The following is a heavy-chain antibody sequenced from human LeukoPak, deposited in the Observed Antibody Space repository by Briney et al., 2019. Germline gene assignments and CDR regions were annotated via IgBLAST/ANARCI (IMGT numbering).Heavy chain of an antibody. V-gene: IGHV4-31*03. J-gene: IGHJ4*02. CDR1: GASFNTDDQY. D-gene: IGHD3-22*01. Sequence: SETLSLTCTVSGASFNTDDQYWNWIRQRPRKGLEWIGSIHPSGMLYNNPSLESRVTMSRDTSKNQFSLNLNSVTAADTAVYFCSRGLDSRKLGYWGQGILVTVSS. CDR2: IHPSGML. CDR3: SRGLDSRKLGY.